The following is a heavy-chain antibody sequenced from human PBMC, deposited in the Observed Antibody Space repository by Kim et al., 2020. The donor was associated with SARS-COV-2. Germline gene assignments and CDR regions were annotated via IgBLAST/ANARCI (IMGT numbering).Heavy chain of an antibody. CDR1: GYTFISYA. CDR2: ISAYNGKT. D-gene: IGHD2-2*01. Sequence: ASVKVSCKASGYTFISYAISWVRQAPGQGLEWMGWISAYNGKTNYAPKLQGRVTMTTETSTSTAYMELRSLRFDDTAVYYCAREMGRYCTITSCHYPRYYYYMDVWGKGTTVTVSS. CDR3: AREMGRYCTITSCHYPRYYYYMDV. J-gene: IGHJ6*03. V-gene: IGHV1-18*01.